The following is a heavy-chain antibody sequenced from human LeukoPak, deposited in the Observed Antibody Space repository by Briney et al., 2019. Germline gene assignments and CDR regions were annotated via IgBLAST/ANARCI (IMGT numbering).Heavy chain of an antibody. J-gene: IGHJ4*02. Sequence: GASLEISCQGSGSLFTSYWIGGGRQLPGKGVEWMGIIYPGDSDTRNSPSLQGQVTISAYKSISTAYLQWSSLKASDTAMYYCARRSDYGDYVGYWGQGTLVTVSS. V-gene: IGHV5-51*01. CDR1: GSLFTSYW. CDR3: ARRSDYGDYVGY. D-gene: IGHD4-17*01. CDR2: IYPGDSDT.